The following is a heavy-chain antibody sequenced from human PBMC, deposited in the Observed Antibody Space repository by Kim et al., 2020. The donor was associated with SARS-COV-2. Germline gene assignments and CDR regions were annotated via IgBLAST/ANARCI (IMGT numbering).Heavy chain of an antibody. V-gene: IGHV3-49*02. J-gene: IGHJ3*02. CDR3: TRDRYYGSGSYYNYDAFDI. Sequence: GRFTISRDDSKSIAYLQMNSLKTEDTAVYYCTRDRYYGSGSYYNYDAFDIWGQGTMVTVSS. D-gene: IGHD3-10*01.